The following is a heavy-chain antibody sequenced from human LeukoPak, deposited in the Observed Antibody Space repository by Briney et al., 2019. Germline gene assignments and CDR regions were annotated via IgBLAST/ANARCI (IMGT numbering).Heavy chain of an antibody. V-gene: IGHV1-2*02. CDR2: INSNSGGT. D-gene: IGHD5-24*01. Sequence: GASVKVSCKASGYTFTTYHMHWVRQAPGQGLEWMGRINSNSGGTNYAQKCQGRVTMTRDTSIRTAYMELSRLTSDDTAVYYCAISVEMAAMPSYDYWGQGALVTVSS. J-gene: IGHJ4*02. CDR3: AISVEMAAMPSYDY. CDR1: GYTFTTYH.